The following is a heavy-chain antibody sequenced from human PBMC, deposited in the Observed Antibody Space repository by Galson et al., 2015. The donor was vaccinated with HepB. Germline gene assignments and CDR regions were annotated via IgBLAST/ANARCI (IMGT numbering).Heavy chain of an antibody. CDR3: AKGGVVVFYYYYMDV. D-gene: IGHD2-21*01. V-gene: IGHV3-23*01. J-gene: IGHJ6*03. CDR2: ISGSGGST. Sequence: SLRLSCAASGFTFSSYAMSWVRQAPGKGLEWVSAISGSGGSTYYADSVKGRFTISRDNSRNTLYLQMNSLRAEDTAVYYCAKGGVVVFYYYYMDVWGKGTTVTVSS. CDR1: GFTFSSYA.